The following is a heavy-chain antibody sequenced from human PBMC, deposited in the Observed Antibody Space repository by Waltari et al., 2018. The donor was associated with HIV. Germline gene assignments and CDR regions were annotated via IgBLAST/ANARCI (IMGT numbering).Heavy chain of an antibody. CDR2: INHHGNDK. V-gene: IGHV3-7*01. Sequence: EVRLVESGGGLVQPGGSLSLSCVASGFPFRMYWMTWVRQAPGEGLEWVANINHHGNDKYYVDSVEGRFTIAKDNAKNLLYLQMNSLGAEDTAVYYRAKDFAYESGPRGAFNIWGQGTMVTVSS. CDR1: GFPFRMYW. D-gene: IGHD3-16*01. CDR3: AKDFAYESGPRGAFNI. J-gene: IGHJ3*02.